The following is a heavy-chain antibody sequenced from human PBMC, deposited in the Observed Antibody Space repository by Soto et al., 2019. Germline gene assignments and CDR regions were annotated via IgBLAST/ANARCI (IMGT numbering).Heavy chain of an antibody. Sequence: GGSLRLSCAASGFTFSSYAMNWVRQAPGKGPEWVSAISGRGGSTYYADSVKGRFTISRDNSKNSLYLQMNSLRAEDTAVYYCAKDRDSGWYFDYWGQGTLVTVSS. J-gene: IGHJ4*02. CDR3: AKDRDSGWYFDY. V-gene: IGHV3-23*01. CDR1: GFTFSSYA. CDR2: ISGRGGST. D-gene: IGHD6-19*01.